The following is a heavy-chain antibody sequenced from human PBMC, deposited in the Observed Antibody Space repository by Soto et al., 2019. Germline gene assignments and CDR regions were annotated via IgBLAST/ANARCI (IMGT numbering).Heavy chain of an antibody. CDR2: ICGSSDAA. CDR3: AKYSGSYPVYNGLSL. Sequence: EVQLLESGGGLVQPGGPLRLSCAASGFPFSTSAMNWVRQAPGKGLEWVSIICGSSDAAYYAESVKGRFASSRDNSKNTLYLQMNSLRAEDTAVYYCAKYSGSYPVYNGLSLWGQGTTVTVS. D-gene: IGHD1-26*01. J-gene: IGHJ6*02. CDR1: GFPFSTSA. V-gene: IGHV3-23*01.